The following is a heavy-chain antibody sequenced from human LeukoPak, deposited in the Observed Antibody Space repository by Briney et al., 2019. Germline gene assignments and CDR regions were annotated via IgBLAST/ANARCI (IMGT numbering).Heavy chain of an antibody. CDR3: ARGVVGASTQNRRTYYYYMDV. V-gene: IGHV1-69*05. Sequence: GSSVKVSCKASGGTFSSYAISWVRQAPGQGLEWMGGIIPIFGTANYAQKLQGRVTMTTDTSTSTAYMELRSLRSDDTAVYYCARGVVGASTQNRRTYYYYMDVWGKGTTVTISS. CDR1: GGTFSSYA. D-gene: IGHD1-26*01. CDR2: IIPIFGTA. J-gene: IGHJ6*03.